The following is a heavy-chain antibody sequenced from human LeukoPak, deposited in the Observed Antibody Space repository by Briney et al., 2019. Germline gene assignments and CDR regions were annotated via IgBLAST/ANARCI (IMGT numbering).Heavy chain of an antibody. CDR2: INPNTGGT. V-gene: IGHV1-2*02. Sequence: ASVKVSCKASRYTFTGYYMHWVRQAPGQGLEWMGWINPNTGGTNYAQKFQGRVTMTRDTSIRTAYMELSRLRSDDTAVYYCARVQTPTLRFSEWLSSDAFDIWGQGTMVTVSS. CDR3: ARVQTPTLRFSEWLSSDAFDI. D-gene: IGHD3-3*01. CDR1: RYTFTGYY. J-gene: IGHJ3*02.